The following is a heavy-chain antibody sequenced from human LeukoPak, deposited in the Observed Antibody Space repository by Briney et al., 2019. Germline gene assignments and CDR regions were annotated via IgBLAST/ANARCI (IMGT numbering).Heavy chain of an antibody. CDR1: GFTFSSYG. D-gene: IGHD3-9*01. V-gene: IGHV3-33*01. Sequence: PGGSLRLSCAASGFTFSSYGMHWVRQAPGKGLEWVAVIWYDGSNKYYADSVKGRFTISRDNSKNTLYLQMNSLRAEDTAVYYCVREHDDILTGYYQAGYYFDYWGQGTLVTVSS. CDR3: VREHDDILTGYYQAGYYFDY. J-gene: IGHJ4*02. CDR2: IWYDGSNK.